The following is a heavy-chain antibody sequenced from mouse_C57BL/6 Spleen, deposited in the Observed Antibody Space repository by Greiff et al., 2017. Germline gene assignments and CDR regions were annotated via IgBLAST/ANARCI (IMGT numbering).Heavy chain of an antibody. CDR3: ARAPIGGYYGPWFAY. CDR1: GFNFTDYY. V-gene: IGHV14-2*01. CDR2: IDPEDGDT. Sequence: VQLQQSGAELVKPGASVKLSCTASGFNFTDYYMHWVKQRTEQGLEWIGRIDPEDGDTKYAPKFQGKATITADTSSNTAYLQLSSLTSEDTAVYYGARAPIGGYYGPWFAYWGQGTLVTVSA. D-gene: IGHD2-3*01. J-gene: IGHJ3*01.